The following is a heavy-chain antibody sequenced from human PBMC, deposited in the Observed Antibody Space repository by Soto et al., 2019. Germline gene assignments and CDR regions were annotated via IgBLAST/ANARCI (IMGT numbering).Heavy chain of an antibody. CDR3: ARGSMVRGPTPFDY. J-gene: IGHJ4*02. V-gene: IGHV4-59*01. Sequence: PWETLSLTCNVSGGSIRSYYWNWIRQPPGKTLEWIGDVYYSGSANYNPSLKSRVTISVDMSRNQFSLKLNSVTAADTAVYYCARGSMVRGPTPFDYWGQGTRVTVS. D-gene: IGHD3-10*01. CDR2: VYYSGSA. CDR1: GGSIRSYY.